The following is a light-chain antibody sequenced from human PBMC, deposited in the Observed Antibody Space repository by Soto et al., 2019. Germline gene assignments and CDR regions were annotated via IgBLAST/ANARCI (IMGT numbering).Light chain of an antibody. J-gene: IGKJ2*01. CDR3: QQSLGIPYT. CDR2: AAS. V-gene: IGKV1-39*01. Sequence: DIQMTQSPSSLSASVGDRVTITCRASQSITGYLNWYQQKPGKAPKLLIYAASSLQSRVPSRFSGSGSGTDFTLTISSLQRDDFATYFCQQSLGIPYTFGQGTRLETK. CDR1: QSITGY.